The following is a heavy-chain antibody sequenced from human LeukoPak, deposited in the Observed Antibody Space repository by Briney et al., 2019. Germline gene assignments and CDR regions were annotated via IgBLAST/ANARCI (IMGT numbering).Heavy chain of an antibody. D-gene: IGHD6-13*01. Sequence: ASVKVSCKASGYTFTGYYMHWVRQAPGQGLEWMGWINPNSGGTNYAQKFQGRVTMTRDTSISTAYMELSRLRSDDTAVYYCARDKYSSSWSRWRWFDPWGQGTLVTVSS. CDR2: INPNSGGT. J-gene: IGHJ5*02. CDR3: ARDKYSSSWSRWRWFDP. V-gene: IGHV1-2*02. CDR1: GYTFTGYY.